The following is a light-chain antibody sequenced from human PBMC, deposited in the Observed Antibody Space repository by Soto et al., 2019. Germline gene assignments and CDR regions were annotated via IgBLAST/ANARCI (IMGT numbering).Light chain of an antibody. CDR2: RNS. Sequence: QSGLTQPPSASGTPGQTIIISCSGSSSNVGRNTVNWYQHLPGTAPKVLIYRNSHRPSGVADRFSGSQSGSSASLAISGLQSEDEADYYCAAWDDNLRGLVFGGGTKLTVL. CDR1: SSNVGRNT. CDR3: AAWDDNLRGLV. V-gene: IGLV1-44*01. J-gene: IGLJ3*02.